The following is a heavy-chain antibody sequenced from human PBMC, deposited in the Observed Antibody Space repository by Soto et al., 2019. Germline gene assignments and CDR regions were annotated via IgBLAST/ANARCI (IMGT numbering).Heavy chain of an antibody. J-gene: IGHJ4*02. V-gene: IGHV1-46*01. Sequence: GASVKVSCKASGYSFTDYHIHWVRQAPGQGLEWMGVIDPTHGSTTYAQKFQGRVTMTSDTSTNTVYMELSSLKSEDTAVYYCARVPYDTTGYYAFWGQGTLV. CDR3: ARVPYDTTGYYAF. D-gene: IGHD3-22*01. CDR2: IDPTHGST. CDR1: GYSFTDYH.